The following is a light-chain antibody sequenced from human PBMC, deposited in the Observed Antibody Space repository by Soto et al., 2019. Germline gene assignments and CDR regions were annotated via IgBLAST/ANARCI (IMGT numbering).Light chain of an antibody. V-gene: IGKV3-15*01. CDR2: GAS. Sequence: EIVMTQSPATLSVSPGEGVPLSCRPSQGVGRSLAWYQQKAGQAPRLLIYGASTRATGTPVRFSGSGSGTEFSLTISSLQSEDFVVYYCQQYEKWPLTFGGGTKVEIK. CDR1: QGVGRS. CDR3: QQYEKWPLT. J-gene: IGKJ4*01.